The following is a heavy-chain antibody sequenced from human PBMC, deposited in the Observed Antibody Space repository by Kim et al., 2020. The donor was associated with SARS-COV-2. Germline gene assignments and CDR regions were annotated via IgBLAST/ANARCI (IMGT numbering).Heavy chain of an antibody. V-gene: IGHV3-7*01. Sequence: GGSLRLSCAASGFTFSSYWMSWVRQAPGKGLEWVANIKQDGSEKYYVDSVKGRFTISRDNAKNSLYLQMNSLRAEDTAVYYCARVPGGRFLEWLLPDYLGQGTLVTVSS. CDR2: IKQDGSEK. CDR3: ARVPGGRFLEWLLPDY. CDR1: GFTFSSYW. D-gene: IGHD3-3*01. J-gene: IGHJ4*02.